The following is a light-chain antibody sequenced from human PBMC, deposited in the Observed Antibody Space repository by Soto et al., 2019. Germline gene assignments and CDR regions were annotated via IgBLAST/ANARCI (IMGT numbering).Light chain of an antibody. J-gene: IGKJ1*01. CDR1: QSVTSSY. CDR2: DAS. Sequence: EIVLTQSPGTLSLSPWERATLSCMASQSVTSSYLAWYQQKPGLAPRLLIYDASSRATGIPDRFSGSGAGTEFTLTISSLQSEDVALYYCQQYNNWPRTFGQGTKVDIK. CDR3: QQYNNWPRT. V-gene: IGKV3D-20*01.